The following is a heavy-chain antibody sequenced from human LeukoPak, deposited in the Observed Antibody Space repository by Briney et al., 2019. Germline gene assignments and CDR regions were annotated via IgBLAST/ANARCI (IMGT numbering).Heavy chain of an antibody. Sequence: GGSLRLSCAASGFTFSDYGMHWVRQAPGEGLEWVAVIWHDGSEKYYGDSVKGRFTISRDDSKNTLHLQMNSLRAEDTGVYYCARDQSQIGELSSPFDYWGQGTLVTVSS. CDR1: GFTFSDYG. V-gene: IGHV3-33*01. D-gene: IGHD3-10*01. CDR3: ARDQSQIGELSSPFDY. CDR2: IWHDGSEK. J-gene: IGHJ4*02.